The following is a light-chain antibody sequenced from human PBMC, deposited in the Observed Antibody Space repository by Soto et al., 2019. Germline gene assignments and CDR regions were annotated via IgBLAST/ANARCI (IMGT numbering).Light chain of an antibody. CDR3: AAWDDSLNGPV. Sequence: QSVLTQSPSASGTPGQRVSISCSGSTSNIGTNTVSWYQHVPGTAPKLLIYSSNQRPSGVPDRFSGSKSGTSAALAISGLQSEDEADYYCAAWDDSLNGPVFGTGTKLTVL. J-gene: IGLJ1*01. V-gene: IGLV1-44*01. CDR2: SSN. CDR1: TSNIGTNT.